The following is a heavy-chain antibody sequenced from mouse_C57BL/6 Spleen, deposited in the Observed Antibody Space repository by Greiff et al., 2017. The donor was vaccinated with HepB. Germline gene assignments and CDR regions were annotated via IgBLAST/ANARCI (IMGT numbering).Heavy chain of an antibody. D-gene: IGHD1-1*01. CDR1: GYTFTSYW. CDR2: INPSSGYT. CDR3: AKYYGSSHWYFDV. J-gene: IGHJ1*03. V-gene: IGHV1-7*01. Sequence: QVHVKQSGAELAKPGASVKLSCKASGYTFTSYWMHWVKQRPGQGLEWIGYINPSSGYTKYNQKFKDKATLTADKSSSTAYMQLSSLTYEDSAVYYCAKYYGSSHWYFDVWGTVTTVTVSS.